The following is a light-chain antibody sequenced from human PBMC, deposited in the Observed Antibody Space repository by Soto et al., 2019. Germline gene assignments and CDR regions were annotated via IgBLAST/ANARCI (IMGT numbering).Light chain of an antibody. CDR2: SVT. J-gene: IGLJ1*01. Sequence: QYLLTLPRLVSGSRGQSFTIACSGPSSDVVGYNSVAWYQQKPGEAPKLLLYSVTKRPSGVPDRFSGSKYGNMASLIISGLQAEDEADYYCCSYAGSSTNYVFGTGTKVTVL. V-gene: IGLV2-11*01. CDR3: CSYAGSSTNYV. CDR1: SSDVVGYNS.